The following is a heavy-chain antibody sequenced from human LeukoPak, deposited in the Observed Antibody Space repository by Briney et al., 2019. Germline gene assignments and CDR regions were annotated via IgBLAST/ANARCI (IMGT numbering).Heavy chain of an antibody. J-gene: IGHJ5*02. V-gene: IGHV4-59*01. Sequence: SETLSLTCTVSGASISSYYRSWIRQSPGKGLEWIGYIYNSGSTNYNPSLKSRVNIAVDTSKNQFSLKLTSVTAADTAVYYCARSEKVDTATGWFDPWGQGTLVTVSS. CDR2: IYNSGST. CDR3: ARSEKVDTATGWFDP. CDR1: GASISSYY. D-gene: IGHD5-18*01.